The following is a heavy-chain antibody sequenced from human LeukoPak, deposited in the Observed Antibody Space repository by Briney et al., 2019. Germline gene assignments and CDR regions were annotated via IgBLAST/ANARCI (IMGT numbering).Heavy chain of an antibody. CDR3: AKDEDGYYDILTGYFRAFDY. CDR2: ISGSGGST. J-gene: IGHJ4*02. CDR1: GFTFSSYA. V-gene: IGHV3-23*01. Sequence: PGGSLRLSCAASGFTFSSYAMSWVRQAPGKGLELVSAISGSGGSTYYADSVKGRFTISRDNSKNTLYLQMNSLRAEDTAVYYCAKDEDGYYDILTGYFRAFDYWDQGTLVTVSS. D-gene: IGHD3-9*01.